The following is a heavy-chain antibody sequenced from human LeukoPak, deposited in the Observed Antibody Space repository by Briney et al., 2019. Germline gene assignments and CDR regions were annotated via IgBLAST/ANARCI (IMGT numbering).Heavy chain of an antibody. D-gene: IGHD6-19*01. CDR3: ARMRGSSGWGYYYYYMDV. Sequence: PGGSLRLSCAASGFTFSSYSMNWVRQAPGKGLEWVSRINSDGSSTSYADSVKGRFTISRDNAKNTLYLQMNSLRAEDTAVYYCARMRGSSGWGYYYYYMDVWGKGTTVTISS. CDR1: GFTFSSYS. J-gene: IGHJ6*03. V-gene: IGHV3-74*01. CDR2: INSDGSST.